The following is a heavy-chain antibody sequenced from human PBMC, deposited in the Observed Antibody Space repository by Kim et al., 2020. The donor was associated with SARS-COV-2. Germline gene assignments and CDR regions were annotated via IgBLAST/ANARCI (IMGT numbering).Heavy chain of an antibody. J-gene: IGHJ6*02. CDR2: INHSGSS. D-gene: IGHD2-2*01. Sequence: SETLSLTCAVYGGSFSGYYWSWIRQPPGKGLEWIGEINHSGSSNYNPSLKSRVTISVDTSKNQFSLKLSSVTAADTAVYYCARGSYCSSTSCYVRGGGPKYYYYGMDVWGQGTTVTVSS. CDR1: GGSFSGYY. V-gene: IGHV4-34*01. CDR3: ARGSYCSSTSCYVRGGGPKYYYYGMDV.